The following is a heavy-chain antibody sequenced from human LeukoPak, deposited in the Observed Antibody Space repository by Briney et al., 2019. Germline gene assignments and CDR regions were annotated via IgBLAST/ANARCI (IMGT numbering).Heavy chain of an antibody. D-gene: IGHD6-19*01. V-gene: IGHV3-48*03. CDR2: ISSSGSTI. Sequence: GGSLRLSCAASGFTFSSYEMNWVRQAPGKGLEWVSYISSSGSTIYYADSVKGRFTISRDNAKNSLYLQMNSLRAEDTAVYYCARGGGIAVAGTLVDWFDPWGQGTLVTVSS. J-gene: IGHJ5*02. CDR3: ARGGGIAVAGTLVDWFDP. CDR1: GFTFSSYE.